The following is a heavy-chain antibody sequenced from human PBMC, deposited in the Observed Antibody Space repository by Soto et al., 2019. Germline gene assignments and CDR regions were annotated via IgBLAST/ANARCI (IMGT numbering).Heavy chain of an antibody. CDR3: ARAELDPTPYYFDY. D-gene: IGHD1-1*01. CDR1: GGSISSGDYY. J-gene: IGHJ4*02. V-gene: IGHV4-30-4*01. CDR2: IYYSGST. Sequence: PSETLSLTCTVSGGSISSGDYYWSWIRQPPGKGLEWIGYIYYSGSTYYKPSLKSRVTISVDTSKNQFSLKLSSVTAADTAVYYFARAELDPTPYYFDYCGQGTLVTVSS.